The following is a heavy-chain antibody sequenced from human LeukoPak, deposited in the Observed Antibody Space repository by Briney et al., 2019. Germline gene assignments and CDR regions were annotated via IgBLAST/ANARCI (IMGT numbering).Heavy chain of an antibody. J-gene: IGHJ4*02. CDR3: ARHRDSSGTDY. CDR1: GFTFSSCD. Sequence: GGSLRLSCAASGFTFSSCDMNWVRQAPGKGLEWVSYISRLSSTIYSADSVEGRFTISRDNAKDSLFLQMNSLRAEDTAVYYCARHRDSSGTDYWGLGTLVTVSS. CDR2: ISRLSSTI. V-gene: IGHV3-48*01. D-gene: IGHD3-22*01.